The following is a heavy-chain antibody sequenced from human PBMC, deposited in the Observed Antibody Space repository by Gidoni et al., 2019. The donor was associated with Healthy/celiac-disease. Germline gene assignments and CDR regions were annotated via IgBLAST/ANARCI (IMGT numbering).Heavy chain of an antibody. D-gene: IGHD3-22*01. Sequence: EVQLLESGGGLVQPGGSLRLSCAASGLTFSRYAMSWVRPAPGKGLEWVSAISGSGVSTYYAESVKGRFTISRDNSKNTLYLQMNSLRAEDTAVYYCAKTQNYYDSSGYYYQGDRAFDIWGQGTMVTVSS. CDR2: ISGSGVST. V-gene: IGHV3-23*01. CDR1: GLTFSRYA. J-gene: IGHJ3*02. CDR3: AKTQNYYDSSGYYYQGDRAFDI.